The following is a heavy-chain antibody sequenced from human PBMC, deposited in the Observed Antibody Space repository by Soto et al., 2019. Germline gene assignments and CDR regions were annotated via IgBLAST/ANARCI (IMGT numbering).Heavy chain of an antibody. CDR3: ARVDRDYGGGGVPKF. CDR2: IDSSSTYM. Sequence: EVQLVESGGGLVRPGGSLRLSCAASGFTFSLYSMNWVRQAPGKGLEWVSSIDSSSTYMYYADSVKGRFTISRDNAKNPVYLPMNRLGVEDTAGYYFARVDRDYGGGGVPKFWGQGTLVTVSS. J-gene: IGHJ4*02. CDR1: GFTFSLYS. D-gene: IGHD4-17*01. V-gene: IGHV3-21*01.